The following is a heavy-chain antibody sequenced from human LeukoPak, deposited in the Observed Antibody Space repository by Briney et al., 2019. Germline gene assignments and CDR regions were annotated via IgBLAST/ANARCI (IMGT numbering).Heavy chain of an antibody. Sequence: SETLSLTCTVSGDSISSSTYYWGWIRQPPGKGLEWIGNIYHDGSTYYNPSLKSRVTISIDTSKNQLSLKLTSVTAADTAVYYCAMYSGSYQPWFDPWGQGTLVTVSS. CDR2: IYHDGST. J-gene: IGHJ5*02. CDR1: GDSISSSTYY. V-gene: IGHV4-39*07. D-gene: IGHD1-26*01. CDR3: AMYSGSYQPWFDP.